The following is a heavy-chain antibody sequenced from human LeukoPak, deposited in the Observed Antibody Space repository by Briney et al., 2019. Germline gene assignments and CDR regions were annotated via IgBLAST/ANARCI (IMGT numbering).Heavy chain of an antibody. J-gene: IGHJ5*02. V-gene: IGHV1-69*01. CDR1: GGTFSSYA. CDR3: AREEDLAVAGMIFLNWFDP. Sequence: GSSVKVSCKASGGTFSSYAISWVRQAPGQGLEWMGGIIPIFGTANYAQKFQGRVTITADESTSTAYMELSSLRSEDTAVYYCAREEDLAVAGMIFLNWFDPWGQGTLVTVSS. CDR2: IIPIFGTA. D-gene: IGHD6-19*01.